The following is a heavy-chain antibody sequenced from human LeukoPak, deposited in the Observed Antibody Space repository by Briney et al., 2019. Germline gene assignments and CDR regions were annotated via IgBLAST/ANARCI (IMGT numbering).Heavy chain of an antibody. CDR2: INPNSGGT. J-gene: IGHJ3*02. V-gene: IGHV1-2*06. CDR1: GYTFTGYY. CDR3: ARDRQSAGRDAFDI. Sequence: ASVKVSCKASGYTFTGYYMHWVRQAPGQGLEWMGRINPNSGGTNYAQKFQGRVTMTRDTSISTAYMELSRLRSDDTAVYYCARDRQSAGRDAFDIWGQGTMVTVSS. D-gene: IGHD6-19*01.